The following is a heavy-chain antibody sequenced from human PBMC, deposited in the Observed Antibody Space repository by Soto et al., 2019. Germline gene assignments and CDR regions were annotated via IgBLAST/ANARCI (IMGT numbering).Heavy chain of an antibody. CDR1: GYTFTSYA. Sequence: ASVKVSCKASGYTFTSYAMHWVRQAPGQRLEWMGWINAGNGNTKYSQKFQGRVTITRDTSASTAYMELSSLRSEDTAVYYCARGGKGGVLRFLEWSKKDYYGMDVWGQGTTVTVSS. V-gene: IGHV1-3*01. CDR2: INAGNGNT. D-gene: IGHD3-3*01. CDR3: ARGGKGGVLRFLEWSKKDYYGMDV. J-gene: IGHJ6*02.